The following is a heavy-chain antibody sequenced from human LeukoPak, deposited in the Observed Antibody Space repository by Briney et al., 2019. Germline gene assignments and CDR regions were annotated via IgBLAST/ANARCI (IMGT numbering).Heavy chain of an antibody. CDR1: GYSLIEVA. J-gene: IGHJ4*02. V-gene: IGHV1-24*01. CDR2: FDPEDGEDGET. Sequence: ASVKVSCKVSGYSLIEVAMHWVRQAPGKGHEWVGSFDPEDGEDGETHYAQKFQGRVTMTEDASTDTAYMELTSRSSEDTALYYCAMTDRYAGRPFDYWGQGTLVTVSS. D-gene: IGHD3-9*01. CDR3: AMTDRYAGRPFDY.